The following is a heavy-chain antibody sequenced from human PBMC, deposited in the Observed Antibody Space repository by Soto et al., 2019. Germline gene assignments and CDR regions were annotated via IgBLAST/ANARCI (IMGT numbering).Heavy chain of an antibody. CDR2: ISGSDDST. CDR1: GFTFSSYA. J-gene: IGHJ4*02. CDR3: AKRSSSSTFDY. Sequence: EVQLLESGGGLVQPGESLRLSCAASGFTFSSYAMSWVRKAPGKGLEWVSVISGSDDSTYYADSVKGRFTISRDNSKNTLYLQMNSLRAEDTAVYYCAKRSSSSTFDYWGQGTLVTVSS. D-gene: IGHD6-6*01. V-gene: IGHV3-23*01.